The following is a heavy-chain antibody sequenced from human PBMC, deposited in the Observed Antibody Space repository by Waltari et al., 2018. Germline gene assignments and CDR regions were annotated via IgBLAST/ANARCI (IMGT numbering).Heavy chain of an antibody. D-gene: IGHD5-12*01. CDR3: ARGVAQGVDY. CDR2: MSPAAGKT. CDR1: GSACTSLD. V-gene: IGHV1-8*02. Sequence: QVQLVQSGAEVRRTGASVKVSCKASGSACTSLDINWVRQATGQGFEWMGWMSPAAGKTGYSQKFQGRVSMTADSSIDTFYMELTSLQSQDTAVYYCARGVAQGVDYWGQGTLVTVSS. J-gene: IGHJ4*02.